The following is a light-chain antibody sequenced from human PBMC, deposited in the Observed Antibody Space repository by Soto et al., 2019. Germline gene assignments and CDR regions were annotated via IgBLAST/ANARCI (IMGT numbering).Light chain of an antibody. J-gene: IGLJ2*01. CDR1: SSDVGAYTW. Sequence: QSALTQPPSASGSPGQSVTISCTGTSSDVGAYTWVSWYQQHPGKAPKLIIYEVTKRPSGVPDRFSGSKSGITASLTVSGLQAEDEAVYYCRSYAGNNNIIFGGGTKLTVL. CDR2: EVT. CDR3: RSYAGNNNII. V-gene: IGLV2-8*01.